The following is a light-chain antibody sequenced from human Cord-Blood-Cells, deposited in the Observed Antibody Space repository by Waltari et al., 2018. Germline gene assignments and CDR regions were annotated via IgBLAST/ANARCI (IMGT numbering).Light chain of an antibody. CDR1: SSDVGGYNY. V-gene: IGLV2-14*01. CDR2: DVS. CDR3: SSYTSSSTWV. Sequence: QSALTQPASVSGSPGQSFTISCTGTSSDVGGYNYVLWYQQHPGKAPKLMIYDVSKRPSGVSNRFSGSKSGNTASLTISGLQAEDEADYYCSSYTSSSTWVFGGGTKLTVL. J-gene: IGLJ3*02.